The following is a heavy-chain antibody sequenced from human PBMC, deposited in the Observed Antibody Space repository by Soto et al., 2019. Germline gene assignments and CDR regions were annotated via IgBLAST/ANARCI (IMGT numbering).Heavy chain of an antibody. CDR2: ISSSSSYI. V-gene: IGHV3-21*01. D-gene: IGHD5-18*01. CDR3: ASLVDTAMVISTTRDY. J-gene: IGHJ4*02. CDR1: GFTFSSYS. Sequence: GGSLRLSCAASGFTFSSYSMNWVRQAPGKGLEWVSSISSSSSYIYYADSLKGRFTISRDNAKKSLYLQMNSLRAEDTSVYYCASLVDTAMVISTTRDYWGQGTLVTVSS.